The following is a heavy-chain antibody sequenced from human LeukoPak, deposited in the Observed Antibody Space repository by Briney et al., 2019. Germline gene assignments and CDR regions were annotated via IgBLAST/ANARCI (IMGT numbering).Heavy chain of an antibody. D-gene: IGHD6-6*01. CDR3: ATRTQLDPDHSYHGMDV. J-gene: IGHJ6*02. CDR2: ISHSGGNT. Sequence: GGSLRLSCAASGFTFNSYVMSWVRQAPGKGLEWVSTISHSGGNTYYADSVKGRFTISSDNSKNTLYLRMNSLRADDTAVYYCATRTQLDPDHSYHGMDVWGRGPTVPLSS. V-gene: IGHV3-23*01. CDR1: GFTFNSYV.